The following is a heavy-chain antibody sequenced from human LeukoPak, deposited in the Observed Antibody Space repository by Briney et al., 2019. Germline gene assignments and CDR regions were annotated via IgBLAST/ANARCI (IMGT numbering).Heavy chain of an antibody. V-gene: IGHV3-66*01. CDR3: ARGGVTTFDY. Sequence: PGGSLRLSCAASGFTFSSYAMSWVRQAPGKGLEWVSVIYSGGSTYYADSVKGRFTISRDNSKNTLYLQMNSLRAEDTAVYYCARGGVTTFDYWGQGTLVTVSS. D-gene: IGHD4-17*01. CDR1: GFTFSSYA. J-gene: IGHJ4*02. CDR2: IYSGGST.